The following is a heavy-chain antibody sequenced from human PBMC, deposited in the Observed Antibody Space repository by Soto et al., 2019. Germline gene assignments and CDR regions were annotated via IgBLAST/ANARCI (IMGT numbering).Heavy chain of an antibody. D-gene: IGHD2-2*01. V-gene: IGHV1-18*01. Sequence: ASVKVSCKASGYTFTSYGISWVRQAPGQGLEWMGWISAYNGKTNYAQKLQGRVTMTKDTSTDTAYMELSGLRSEDTAVYYCATVNCSSTSCYANYYYYGMDVWGQGTTVTVSS. CDR3: ATVNCSSTSCYANYYYYGMDV. CDR2: ISAYNGKT. CDR1: GYTFTSYG. J-gene: IGHJ6*02.